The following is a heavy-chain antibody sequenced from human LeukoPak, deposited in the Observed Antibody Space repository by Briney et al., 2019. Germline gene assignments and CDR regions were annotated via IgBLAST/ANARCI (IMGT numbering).Heavy chain of an antibody. Sequence: GGSLRLSCAASGFTFSRFRMSWVRQPPGKGLEWVANINQDGSEIYYVDSVKGRFTVSTDNAKNSLYLQMTSLRAEDTAVYYCARGLYGGVDYWGQGTLVTVSS. D-gene: IGHD4-23*01. CDR1: GFTFSRFR. CDR2: INQDGSEI. V-gene: IGHV3-7*04. J-gene: IGHJ4*02. CDR3: ARGLYGGVDY.